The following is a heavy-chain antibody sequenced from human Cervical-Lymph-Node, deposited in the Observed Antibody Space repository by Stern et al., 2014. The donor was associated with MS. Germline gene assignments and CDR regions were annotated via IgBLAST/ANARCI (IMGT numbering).Heavy chain of an antibody. CDR1: GYTFSDYY. CDR3: SSGGATRYNMDV. Sequence: HVQLVQSGAAVEKPGASLKVSCKASGYTFSDYYIHWERQAPGQGLEWKVCISPKSGGTCYVHKFQGRVTMTSDTSIDTADMELNGLTSDDSAMFYCSSGGATRYNMDVWGQGTTVIVSS. D-gene: IGHD3-16*01. V-gene: IGHV1-2*07. J-gene: IGHJ6*02. CDR2: ISPKSGGT.